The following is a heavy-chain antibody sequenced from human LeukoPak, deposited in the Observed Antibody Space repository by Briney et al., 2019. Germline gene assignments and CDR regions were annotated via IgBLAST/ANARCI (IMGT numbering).Heavy chain of an antibody. CDR1: GFTFSSNS. J-gene: IGHJ4*02. V-gene: IGHV3-21*01. CDR3: ARSSSNYLDY. CDR2: ISSSSSYI. D-gene: IGHD1-26*01. Sequence: KPGGSLRLSCAASGFTFSSNSMNWVRRAPGKGLEWVSSISSSSSYIYYADSVKGRSTISRDNAKNSLYLQMNSLRAEDTAVYYCARSSSNYLDYWGQGTLVTVSS.